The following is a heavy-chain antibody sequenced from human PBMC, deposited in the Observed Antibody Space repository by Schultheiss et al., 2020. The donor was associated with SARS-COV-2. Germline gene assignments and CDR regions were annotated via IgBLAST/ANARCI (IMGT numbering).Heavy chain of an antibody. Sequence: ASVKVSCKASGYTFTSYGISWVRQAPGQGLEWMGWINPNSGGTNYAQKFQGRVTMTRDTSISTAYMELSSLRSDDTAVYYCAREVSRGTDYWGQGTLVTVSS. CDR2: INPNSGGT. D-gene: IGHD1-26*01. CDR3: AREVSRGTDY. CDR1: GYTFTSYG. J-gene: IGHJ4*02. V-gene: IGHV1-2*02.